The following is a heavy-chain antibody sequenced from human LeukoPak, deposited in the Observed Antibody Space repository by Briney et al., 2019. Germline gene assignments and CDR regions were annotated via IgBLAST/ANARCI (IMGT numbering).Heavy chain of an antibody. J-gene: IGHJ5*02. CDR3: ARDPRVAAAGTDWFDP. D-gene: IGHD6-13*01. Sequence: ASVKVSCKASGYTFTGYYMHWVRQAPGQGLERMGWINPNSGGTNYAQKFQGRVTMTRDTSISTAYMELSRLRSDDTAVYYCARDPRVAAAGTDWFDPWGQGTLVTVSS. V-gene: IGHV1-2*02. CDR1: GYTFTGYY. CDR2: INPNSGGT.